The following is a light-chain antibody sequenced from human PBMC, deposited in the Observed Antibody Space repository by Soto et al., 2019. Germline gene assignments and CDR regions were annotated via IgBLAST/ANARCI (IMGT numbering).Light chain of an antibody. CDR1: QSVLHSSNTNNY. J-gene: IGKJ4*01. CDR3: QQYYSAPLA. V-gene: IGKV4-1*01. CDR2: WAS. Sequence: DIVMTQSPDSLAVSLGERATINCKSSQSVLHSSNTNNYLAWYQKKPGQPPKLLIYWASTRESGVPDRFSGSGSGTDFTLTISSLQAEDVAVYYCQQYYSAPLAFGGGTRVVIK.